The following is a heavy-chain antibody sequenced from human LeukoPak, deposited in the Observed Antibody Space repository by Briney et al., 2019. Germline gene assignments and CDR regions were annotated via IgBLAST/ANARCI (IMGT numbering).Heavy chain of an antibody. Sequence: SETLSLTCTVSGGSVSSSSYYWGWIRQPPGKALEWIGTIYYNGATRYNPSLNSRATISVDTSKNQFSLKLNSMTAADTAVYYCARGTTFDIWGQGTMVTVSS. CDR2: IYYNGAT. CDR1: GGSVSSSSYY. V-gene: IGHV4-39*07. D-gene: IGHD1-1*01. J-gene: IGHJ3*02. CDR3: ARGTTFDI.